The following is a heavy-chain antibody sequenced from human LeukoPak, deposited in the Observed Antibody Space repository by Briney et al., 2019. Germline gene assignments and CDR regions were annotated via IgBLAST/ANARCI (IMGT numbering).Heavy chain of an antibody. V-gene: IGHV3-23*01. CDR2: ISGSDGGT. CDR1: GFTFSTYA. Sequence: GSLSLSCAASGFTFSTYAMSWVRQAPGKGLEWVSTISGSDGGTYYADSVKGRFTISRDNSKNTLYLQMNSLRAEDTAVYYCAKDPRAVAGNWFDPWGQGTLVTVSS. J-gene: IGHJ5*02. D-gene: IGHD6-19*01. CDR3: AKDPRAVAGNWFDP.